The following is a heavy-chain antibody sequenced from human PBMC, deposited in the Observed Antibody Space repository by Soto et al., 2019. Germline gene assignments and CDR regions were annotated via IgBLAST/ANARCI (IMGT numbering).Heavy chain of an antibody. J-gene: IGHJ4*02. D-gene: IGHD2-15*01. CDR3: ARDGIDY. CDR2: IKQDGSGK. Sequence: GGSLRLSCAASGFTFNSYWMSWVRQAPGKGLEWVANIKQDGSGKYYVDSVKGRFTMSRDDSKNSVYLQMNSLRAEDTAVYYCARDGIDYWGQGTLVTVSS. V-gene: IGHV3-7*01. CDR1: GFTFNSYW.